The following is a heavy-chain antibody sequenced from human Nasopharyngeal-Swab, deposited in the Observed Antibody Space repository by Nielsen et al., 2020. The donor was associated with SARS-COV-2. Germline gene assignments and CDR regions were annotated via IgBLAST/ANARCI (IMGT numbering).Heavy chain of an antibody. J-gene: IGHJ6*02. V-gene: IGHV4-39*01. CDR3: ARNFKHYYYYGMDV. Sequence: SETLSLTCTVSGGSISSSSYYWGWIRQPPGKGLEWIGSIYYSGSTYYNPSLKSRVTISVDTSKNQFSLKLSSVTAADTAVYYCARNFKHYYYYGMDVWGQGTTVTVSS. D-gene: IGHD1-7*01. CDR1: GGSISSSSYY. CDR2: IYYSGST.